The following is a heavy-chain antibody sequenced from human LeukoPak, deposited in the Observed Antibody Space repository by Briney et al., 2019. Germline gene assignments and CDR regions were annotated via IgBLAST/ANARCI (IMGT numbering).Heavy chain of an antibody. CDR3: TTVTLRPTGV. Sequence: GGSLRLSCAASGFTFSNAWMSWVRQAPGKGLEWVGRIKSIRDGGTTDYAAPVRGRFSISRDDTKNTLSLQMNSLKTEDTAVYYCTTVTLRPTGVWGKGTMVIVSS. CDR1: GFTFSNAW. D-gene: IGHD4-17*01. J-gene: IGHJ6*04. V-gene: IGHV3-15*01. CDR2: IKSIRDGGTT.